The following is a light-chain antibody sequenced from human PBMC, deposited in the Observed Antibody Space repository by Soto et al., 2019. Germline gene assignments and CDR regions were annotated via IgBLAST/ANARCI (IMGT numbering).Light chain of an antibody. CDR2: EVS. Sequence: QSVLTQHASVSGSPGQSITISCTGTSSDVGGYNYVSWYQQHPGKAPKLMIYEVSNRPSGVSNRFSGSKSGNTASLTISGLQAEDEADYYCSSYTSSSTRVFGIGTQLTVL. J-gene: IGLJ1*01. CDR3: SSYTSSSTRV. CDR1: SSDVGGYNY. V-gene: IGLV2-14*01.